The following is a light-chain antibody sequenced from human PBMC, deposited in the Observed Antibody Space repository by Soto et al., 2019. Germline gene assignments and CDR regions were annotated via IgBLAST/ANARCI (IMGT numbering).Light chain of an antibody. CDR2: EVS. J-gene: IGLJ1*01. V-gene: IGLV2-8*01. CDR3: SSYADNNIYYV. CDR1: SNDVGGYNF. Sequence: QSVLTQPPSASWSPGQSVTISCTGTSNDVGGYNFVSWYQQHPGKAPKLRIFEVSKRPSGVPDRFSGPESGSAASLTVSGLQAEDEADYYCSSYADNNIYYVFGTGTKVTVL.